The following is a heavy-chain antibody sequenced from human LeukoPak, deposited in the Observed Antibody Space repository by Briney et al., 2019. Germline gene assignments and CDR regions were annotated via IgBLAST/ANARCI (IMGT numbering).Heavy chain of an antibody. Sequence: SETLSFTCTVSGGSISSYYWSWIRQPPGKGLEWIGYIYYSGSTNYNPSLKSRVTISVDTSKNQFSLKLSSVTAADTAVYYCARVVPANNWFDPWGQGTLVTVSS. CDR3: ARVVPANNWFDP. CDR2: IYYSGST. CDR1: GGSISSYY. D-gene: IGHD2-2*01. J-gene: IGHJ5*02. V-gene: IGHV4-59*01.